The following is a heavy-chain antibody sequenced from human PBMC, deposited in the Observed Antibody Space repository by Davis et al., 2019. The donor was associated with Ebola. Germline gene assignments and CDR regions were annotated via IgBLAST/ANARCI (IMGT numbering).Heavy chain of an antibody. CDR3: AKGGTIYYYYGMDV. J-gene: IGHJ6*04. D-gene: IGHD1-14*01. CDR1: RLPSTSYA. Sequence: PGRSRRPACAPPRLPSTSYAMSWAPPPPGKGLEWVPASSGTGSSTYSADSVKGRFTISRDNSKNTLYLQMNSLRADDTAVYHCAKGGTIYYYYGMDVWGEGTSVAVSS. CDR2: SSGTGSST. V-gene: IGHV3-23*01.